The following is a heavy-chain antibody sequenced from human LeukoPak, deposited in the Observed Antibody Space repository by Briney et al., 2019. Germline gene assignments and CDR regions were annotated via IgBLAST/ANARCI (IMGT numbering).Heavy chain of an antibody. CDR3: ARVVGNTNFDS. CDR1: GASISGSDW. Sequence: SGTLSLTCAVSGASISGSDWWSWVRQPPGKGLEWIGEIYHSGSTNYNSSLKSRVTISVDKSKSHFSLKVSSATAADTAVYYCARVVGNTNFDSWGQGALVTVSS. V-gene: IGHV4-4*02. J-gene: IGHJ4*02. CDR2: IYHSGST. D-gene: IGHD2-21*01.